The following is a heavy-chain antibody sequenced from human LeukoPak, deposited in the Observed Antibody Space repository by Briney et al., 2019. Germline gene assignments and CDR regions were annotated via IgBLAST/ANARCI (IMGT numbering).Heavy chain of an antibody. CDR1: GFTFSSYA. V-gene: IGHV3-30-3*01. CDR2: ISYDGSNK. CDR3: ARDPLDYYYGSGSYFDY. D-gene: IGHD3-10*01. J-gene: IGHJ4*02. Sequence: GRSLRLSCAASGFTFSSYAMHWVRQAPGKGLEWVAVISYDGSNKYYADSVKGRFTISRDNSKNTLYLQMNSLRAEDTAVYYCARDPLDYYYGSGSYFDYWGQGTLVTVSS.